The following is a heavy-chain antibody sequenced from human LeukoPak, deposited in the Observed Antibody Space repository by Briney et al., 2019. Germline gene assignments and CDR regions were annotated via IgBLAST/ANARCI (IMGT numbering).Heavy chain of an antibody. D-gene: IGHD3-22*01. CDR1: GFTFSDHS. J-gene: IGHJ4*02. CDR2: ISSGGSPM. CDR3: VRDSHYYDTSDPKYRLEY. V-gene: IGHV3-11*04. Sequence: GESLRLSCAASGFTFSDHSMSWIRQSPGKGLEWVAYISSGGSPMFYIDSVKGRSTVSRDNAKNSLYLEVHSLRAEDTAVYYCVRDSHYYDTSDPKYRLEYWGQGTLVTVSS.